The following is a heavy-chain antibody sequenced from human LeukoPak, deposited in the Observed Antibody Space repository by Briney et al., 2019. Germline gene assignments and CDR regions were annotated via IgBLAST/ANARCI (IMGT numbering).Heavy chain of an antibody. CDR3: AREGDCSSTSCLPLDY. Sequence: GGSLRLSCAASGFTFSSYAMHWVRQAPGKGLEWVAVISYDGSNKYYADSVKGRFTISRDNSKNTLYLQMNSLRAEDTAVYYCAREGDCSSTSCLPLDYWGQGTLVTVSS. CDR2: ISYDGSNK. D-gene: IGHD2-2*01. J-gene: IGHJ4*02. V-gene: IGHV3-30-3*01. CDR1: GFTFSSYA.